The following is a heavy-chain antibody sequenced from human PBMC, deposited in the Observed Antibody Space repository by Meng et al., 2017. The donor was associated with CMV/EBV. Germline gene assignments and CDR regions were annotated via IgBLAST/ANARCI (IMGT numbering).Heavy chain of an antibody. CDR1: GFTFTSSA. D-gene: IGHD3-3*01. Sequence: SVKVSCKASGFTFTSSAVQWVRQARGQRLEWIGWIVVGSGNTNYAQKFQERVTITRDMSTSTAYMELSSLRSEDTAVYCCAADPYDFWSGLNDAFDIWGQGTMVTVSS. V-gene: IGHV1-58*01. J-gene: IGHJ3*02. CDR3: AADPYDFWSGLNDAFDI. CDR2: IVVGSGNT.